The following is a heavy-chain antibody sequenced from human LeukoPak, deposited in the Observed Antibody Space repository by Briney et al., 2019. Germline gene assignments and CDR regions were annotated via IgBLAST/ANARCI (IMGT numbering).Heavy chain of an antibody. V-gene: IGHV3-23*01. CDR1: GFTISSHG. J-gene: IGHJ4*02. CDR2: ISDSGSDT. Sequence: GGSLRLSCAASGFTISSHGLSWVRKAPGKGLEWVSAISDSGSDTYYADYVKGRFTISKDNSKNTLYLQMNSLRAEDTAVYYCAKRVPYSSSSVYFDSWGQGTLVTVSS. D-gene: IGHD6-6*01. CDR3: AKRVPYSSSSVYFDS.